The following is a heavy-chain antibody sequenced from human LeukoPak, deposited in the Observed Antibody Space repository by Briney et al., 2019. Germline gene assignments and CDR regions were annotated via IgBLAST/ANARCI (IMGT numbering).Heavy chain of an antibody. V-gene: IGHV1-69*13. CDR1: GGTFSSYA. D-gene: IGHD3-10*01. Sequence: SVKVSCKASGGTFSSYAISWVRQAPGQGLEWMGGIIPILGTADYAQKFQGRVTITADESTSTAYMELSSLRSEDTAVYYCARGGGSGSYYSHYWGQGTLVTVSS. J-gene: IGHJ4*02. CDR3: ARGGGSGSYYSHY. CDR2: IIPILGTA.